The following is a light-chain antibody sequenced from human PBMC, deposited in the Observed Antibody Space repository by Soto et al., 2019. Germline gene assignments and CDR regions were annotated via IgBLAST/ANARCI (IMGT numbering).Light chain of an antibody. J-gene: IGKJ4*01. CDR2: DAS. CDR1: QDVTDY. V-gene: IGKV1-33*01. Sequence: DIQMTQSPSSLSASVGDRVTITCQASQDVTDYLHWYQQKPGKAPRLLIYDASNLETGVPSRFSGSGSGTDFTFTIISLQPEDTATYYCQQSEALVLSFGGGTKVEI. CDR3: QQSEALVLS.